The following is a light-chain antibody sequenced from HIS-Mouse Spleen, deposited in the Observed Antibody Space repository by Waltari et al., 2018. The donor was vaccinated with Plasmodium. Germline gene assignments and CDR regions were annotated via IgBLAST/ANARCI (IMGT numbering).Light chain of an antibody. V-gene: IGLV2-11*01. CDR3: CSYAGSYTWV. Sequence: QSALTQPRSVSGSPGQSVPISCTGTLSDVGGYNYVSWYQQPPGKAPKSMIYDVSKRPSGVPDRFSGSKSGNTASLTISGLQAEDEADYYCCSYAGSYTWVFGGGTKLTVL. CDR2: DVS. CDR1: LSDVGGYNY. J-gene: IGLJ3*02.